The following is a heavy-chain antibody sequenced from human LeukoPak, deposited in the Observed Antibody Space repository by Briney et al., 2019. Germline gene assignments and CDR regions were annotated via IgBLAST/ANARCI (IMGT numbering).Heavy chain of an antibody. CDR2: IYPGDSDT. D-gene: IGHD3-10*01. Sequence: GESLKISCKGSGYFFTTYWIGWVRQMPGKGLELMGIIYPGDSDTRYSPSFQGQVTISADKSISTAYLQWSSLKASDTAMYYCARLEYDYGSGSYMDVWGKGTTVTISS. CDR1: GYFFTTYW. CDR3: ARLEYDYGSGSYMDV. J-gene: IGHJ6*03. V-gene: IGHV5-51*01.